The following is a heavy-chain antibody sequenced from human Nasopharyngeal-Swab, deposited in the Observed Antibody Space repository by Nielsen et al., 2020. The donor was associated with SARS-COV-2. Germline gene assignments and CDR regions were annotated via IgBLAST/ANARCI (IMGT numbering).Heavy chain of an antibody. V-gene: IGHV4-4*02. CDR2: IYHSGST. D-gene: IGHD3-22*01. CDR1: GGSISSSNW. CDR3: ARDPHDSSGYYPGYFDY. Sequence: SETLSLTCAVSGGSISSSNWWSWVRQPPGKGLEWIGEIYHSGSTNYNPSLKSRVTISVDKSKNQFSLKLSSVTAADTAVYYCARDPHDSSGYYPGYFDYWGQGTLVTVSS. J-gene: IGHJ4*02.